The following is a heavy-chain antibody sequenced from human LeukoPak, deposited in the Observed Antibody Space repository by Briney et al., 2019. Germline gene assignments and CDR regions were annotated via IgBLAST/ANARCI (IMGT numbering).Heavy chain of an antibody. CDR2: IYYSGST. CDR1: GGSISSYY. Sequence: SETLSLTCTVSGGSISSYYWSWIRQPPGKGLEWIGYIYYSGSTNYNPSLKSRVTISVDTSKNQFSLKLSSVTAADTAVYYCARGVPRIPIVVVVAATRWGFDPWGQGTLVTVSS. D-gene: IGHD2-15*01. J-gene: IGHJ5*02. V-gene: IGHV4-59*01. CDR3: ARGVPRIPIVVVVAATRWGFDP.